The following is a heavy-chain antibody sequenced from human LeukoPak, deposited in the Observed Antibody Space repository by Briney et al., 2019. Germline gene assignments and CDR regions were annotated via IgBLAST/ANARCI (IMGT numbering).Heavy chain of an antibody. CDR2: INPNSGGT. CDR3: ARVSGYYDSSGYNSFDY. Sequence: ASVKVSCKASGYTFTGYYMHWVRQASGQGLEWMGWINPNSGGTNYAQKFQGWVTMTRDTSISTAYMELSRLRSDDTAVYYCARVSGYYDSSGYNSFDYWGQGTLVTVSS. J-gene: IGHJ4*02. CDR1: GYTFTGYY. V-gene: IGHV1-2*04. D-gene: IGHD3-22*01.